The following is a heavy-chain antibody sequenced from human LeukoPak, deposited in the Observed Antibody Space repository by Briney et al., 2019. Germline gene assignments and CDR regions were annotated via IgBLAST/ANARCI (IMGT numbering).Heavy chain of an antibody. CDR3: ARASSATVVTLVPY. J-gene: IGHJ4*02. Sequence: ASVKVSCKASGYTFTGYYMHWVRQAPGQGLEWMGWINPNSGGTNYAQRFQGRVTMTRDTSISTAYMELSRLRSDDTAVYYCARASSATVVTLVPYWGQGTLVTVSS. CDR2: INPNSGGT. CDR1: GYTFTGYY. D-gene: IGHD4-23*01. V-gene: IGHV1-2*02.